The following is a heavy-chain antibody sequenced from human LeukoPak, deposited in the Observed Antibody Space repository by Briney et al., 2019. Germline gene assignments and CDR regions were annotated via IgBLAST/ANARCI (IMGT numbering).Heavy chain of an antibody. CDR3: ARDYVWSWFDP. V-gene: IGHV4-30-4*08. Sequence: SQTLSLTCTVSGGSISSGDYYWSWIRQPPGKGLEWIGYICYSGSTYYNPSLKSRVTISVDTSKSQFSLKLSSVTAADTAVYYCARDYVWSWFDPWGQGTLVTVSS. CDR1: GGSISSGDYY. D-gene: IGHD3-16*01. CDR2: ICYSGST. J-gene: IGHJ5*02.